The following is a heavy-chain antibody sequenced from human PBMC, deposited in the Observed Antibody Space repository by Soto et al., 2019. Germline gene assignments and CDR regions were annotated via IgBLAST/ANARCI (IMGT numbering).Heavy chain of an antibody. CDR1: GGTFSSYA. V-gene: IGHV1-69*01. Sequence: QVQLVQSGAEVKKPGSSVKVSCKASGGTFSSYAISWVRQAPGQGLEWMGGIIPIFGTANYAQKSQGRVTITADEHTSAAYMDLSSLRSEDTAVYYCTQQGDFWSGRYYYYYNGIDLWGQGTTITVSS. CDR3: TQQGDFWSGRYYYYYNGIDL. D-gene: IGHD3-3*01. J-gene: IGHJ6*02. CDR2: IIPIFGTA.